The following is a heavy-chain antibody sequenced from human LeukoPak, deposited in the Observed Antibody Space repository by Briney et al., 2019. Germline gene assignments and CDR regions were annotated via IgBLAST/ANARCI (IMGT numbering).Heavy chain of an antibody. V-gene: IGHV3-30-3*01. CDR3: ARGLYCSGGSCGGGDY. J-gene: IGHJ4*02. Sequence: GGSLRLSCAASGFTFSRYAMNWVRQAPGKGLEWVAIISYDGSNKYYGDSVKGRFTISRDNSKNTLYLQMNSLRAGDTAVYFCARGLYCSGGSCGGGDYWGQGTLVTVSS. D-gene: IGHD2-15*01. CDR1: GFTFSRYA. CDR2: ISYDGSNK.